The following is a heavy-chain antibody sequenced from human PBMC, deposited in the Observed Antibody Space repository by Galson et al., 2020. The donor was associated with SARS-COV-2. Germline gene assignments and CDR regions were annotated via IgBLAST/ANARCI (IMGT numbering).Heavy chain of an antibody. CDR1: GYTFTGYY. V-gene: IGHV1-2*04. CDR3: ARDHSSSPGAFDI. CDR2: INPNSGGT. Sequence: ASVKVSCKASGYTFTGYYMHWVRQAPGQGLEWMGWINPNSGGTNYAQKFQGWVTMTRDTSISTAYMELSRLRSDDTAVYYCARDHSSSPGAFDIWGQGTMVTVSS. J-gene: IGHJ3*02. D-gene: IGHD6-6*01.